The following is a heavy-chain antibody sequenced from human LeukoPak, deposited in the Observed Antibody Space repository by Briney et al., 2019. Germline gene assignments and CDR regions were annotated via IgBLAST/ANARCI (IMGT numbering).Heavy chain of an antibody. J-gene: IGHJ3*02. D-gene: IGHD6-13*01. CDR2: TYYRSKWYG. CDR1: GDSVSSNSAT. Sequence: SQTLSLTCAISGDSVSSNSATWNWIRQSPSRGLEWLGRTYYRSKWYGDYALSMKSRITINPDTSKNQFSLQLSSVTPEDTAVYYCARGDSSTWYFLGAFDIWGQGTMVTVSS. V-gene: IGHV6-1*01. CDR3: ARGDSSTWYFLGAFDI.